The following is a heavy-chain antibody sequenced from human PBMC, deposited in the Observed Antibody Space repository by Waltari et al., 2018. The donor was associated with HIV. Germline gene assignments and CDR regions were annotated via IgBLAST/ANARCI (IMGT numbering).Heavy chain of an antibody. CDR2: IYYSGST. V-gene: IGHV4-61*01. Sequence: QVQLQESGPGLVKPSETLSLTCTVSGGSVSSGSYYWSWIRQPPGKGLEWIGYIYYSGSTNYNPSLKSRVTISVDTSKNQFSLKLSSVTAADTAVYYCARRLRYCSGGSCYYFDYWGQGTLVTVSS. J-gene: IGHJ4*02. D-gene: IGHD2-15*01. CDR3: ARRLRYCSGGSCYYFDY. CDR1: GGSVSSGSYY.